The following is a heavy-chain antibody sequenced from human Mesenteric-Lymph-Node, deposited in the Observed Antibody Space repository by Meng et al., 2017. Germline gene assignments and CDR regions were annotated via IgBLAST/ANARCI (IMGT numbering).Heavy chain of an antibody. V-gene: IGHV4-4*02. CDR3: ARVGAYCGGDCYHPR. CDR2: IYHSGST. Sequence: VQLQEAGPGLAKPSGTLSLTCAVSGGSLSSRNWWSWVRQPPGKGLEWIGEIYHSGSTNYNPSLKSRVTISVDESKNQFSLRLSSVTAADTAVYYCARVGAYCGGDCYHPRWGQGTLVTVSS. CDR1: GGSLSSRNW. J-gene: IGHJ4*02. D-gene: IGHD2-21*02.